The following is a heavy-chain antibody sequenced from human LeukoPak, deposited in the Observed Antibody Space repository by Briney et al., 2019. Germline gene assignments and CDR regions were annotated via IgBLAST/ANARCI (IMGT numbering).Heavy chain of an antibody. V-gene: IGHV6-1*01. CDR2: TYFRSKWYY. Sequence: SQTLSLTCAISGDSVSSDSAAWNWIRQSPSRGLEWLARTYFRSKWYYDYALAVKGRITINPDTSKNQFSLQLNSVTPEDTAVYFCAREWAGDGDYAWFDPWGQGTLVTVSS. CDR3: AREWAGDGDYAWFDP. D-gene: IGHD4-17*01. J-gene: IGHJ5*02. CDR1: GDSVSSDSAA.